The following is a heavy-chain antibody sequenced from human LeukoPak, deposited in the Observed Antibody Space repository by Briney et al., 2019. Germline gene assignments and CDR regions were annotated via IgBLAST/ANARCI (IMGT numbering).Heavy chain of an antibody. CDR1: GFTFSSYS. D-gene: IGHD6-6*01. Sequence: PGGSLRLSCAASGFTFSSYSMNWVRQAPGKGLEWVSSISSSSSYIYYADSVKGRFTISRDNAKNSLYLQMNSLRAEDTAVYYCARGIAARLSAFDIWGQGTMVTVSS. J-gene: IGHJ3*02. CDR2: ISSSSSYI. CDR3: ARGIAARLSAFDI. V-gene: IGHV3-21*01.